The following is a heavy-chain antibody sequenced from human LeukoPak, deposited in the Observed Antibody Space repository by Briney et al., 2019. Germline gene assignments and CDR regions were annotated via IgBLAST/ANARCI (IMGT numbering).Heavy chain of an antibody. CDR2: VSGSGCDT. J-gene: IGHJ4*02. Sequence: GGPLRLPCAASGFTFSNYAMNWVRQAPGKGLAGVSSVSGSGCDTYYADSVKGRCTISRDHSKNTLYLQMNRLRADDTAVYYCADPPTVTSSDYWGQGTLVTVSS. CDR3: ADPPTVTSSDY. CDR1: GFTFSNYA. D-gene: IGHD4-11*01. V-gene: IGHV3-23*01.